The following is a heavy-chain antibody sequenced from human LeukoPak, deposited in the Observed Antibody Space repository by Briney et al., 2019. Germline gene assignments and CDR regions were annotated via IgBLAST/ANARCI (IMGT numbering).Heavy chain of an antibody. CDR2: ISYDGSNK. D-gene: IGHD1-14*01. CDR1: GFTFSSYG. Sequence: GGSLRLSCAASGFTFSSYGMHWVRQAPGKGLEWVAVISYDGSNKYYADSVKGRFTISRDNSKNTLYLQMNSLRAEDTAVYYCVPRSGGMDVWGQGTTVIVSS. J-gene: IGHJ6*02. CDR3: VPRSGGMDV. V-gene: IGHV3-30*03.